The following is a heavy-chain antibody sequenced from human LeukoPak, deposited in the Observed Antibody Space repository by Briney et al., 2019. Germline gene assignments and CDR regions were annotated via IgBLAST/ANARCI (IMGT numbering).Heavy chain of an antibody. CDR1: GGSFSGYY. V-gene: IGHV4-34*01. J-gene: IGHJ3*02. D-gene: IGHD6-19*01. CDR2: INHSGST. CDR3: VRGHLVGGWFKYDAFDI. Sequence: SETLSLTCAVYGGSFSGYYWSWIRQPPGKGLEWIGEINHSGSTNYNPSLKSRVTISLDTSKKHFSLKLSSVTAADTAVYYCVRGHLVGGWFKYDAFDIWGQGTMVSVSS.